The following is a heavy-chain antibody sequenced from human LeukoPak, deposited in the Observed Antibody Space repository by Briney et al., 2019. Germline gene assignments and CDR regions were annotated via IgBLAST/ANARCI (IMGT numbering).Heavy chain of an antibody. J-gene: IGHJ4*02. D-gene: IGHD3-10*01. CDR2: ISGSGGST. Sequence: GGSLRLSCAASGFTFSSYAMSWVRQAPGKGLEWVSAISGSGGSTYYADSVKGRFTISRDNAKNSLYLQMNSLRAEDTAVYYCARDHKQSSVLGDYWGQGTLVTVSS. V-gene: IGHV3-23*01. CDR1: GFTFSSYA. CDR3: ARDHKQSSVLGDY.